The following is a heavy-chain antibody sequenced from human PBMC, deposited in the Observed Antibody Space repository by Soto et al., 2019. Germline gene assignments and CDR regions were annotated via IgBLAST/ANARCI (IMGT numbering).Heavy chain of an antibody. D-gene: IGHD3-10*01. Sequence: SVKVSCKASGGTFSGYAISWVRQAPGQGLEWMGGIIPIFGTANYAQKFQGRVTITADESTSTAYMELSSLRSEDTAVYYCARGEVVRGVTTYYYYGMDVWGQGTTVTVSS. V-gene: IGHV1-69*13. CDR2: IIPIFGTA. CDR3: ARGEVVRGVTTYYYYGMDV. CDR1: GGTFSGYA. J-gene: IGHJ6*02.